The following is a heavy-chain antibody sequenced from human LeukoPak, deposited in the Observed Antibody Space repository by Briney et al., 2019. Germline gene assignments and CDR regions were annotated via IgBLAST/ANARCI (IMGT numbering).Heavy chain of an antibody. CDR1: GYSISSGYY. D-gene: IGHD2/OR15-2a*01. Sequence: SETLSLTCTVSGYSISSGYYWGWIRQPPGKGLEWIGSIYHSGSTNYNPSLKSRVTISVDTSKNQFSLKLSSVTAADTALYYCARRRVIRFDFWGQGTLVTVSS. CDR2: IYHSGST. J-gene: IGHJ4*02. V-gene: IGHV4-38-2*02. CDR3: ARRRVIRFDF.